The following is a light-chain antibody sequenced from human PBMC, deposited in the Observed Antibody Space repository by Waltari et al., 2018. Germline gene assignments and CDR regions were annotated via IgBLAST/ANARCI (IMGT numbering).Light chain of an antibody. CDR1: QNIYNW. V-gene: IGKV1-5*03. Sequence: DIQMTQSPSILPAAIGDRVTITCRASQNIYNWLAWYEQKPGRAPNLLIYEASNLESGVPSRFSGSGSGTEFTLTINSLQPDDFATYYCQQYDAYPYTFGQGAKLEIK. CDR2: EAS. J-gene: IGKJ2*01. CDR3: QQYDAYPYT.